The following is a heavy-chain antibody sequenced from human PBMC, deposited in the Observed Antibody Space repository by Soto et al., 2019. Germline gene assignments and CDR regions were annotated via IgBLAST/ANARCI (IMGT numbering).Heavy chain of an antibody. CDR1: GFTFSSYS. CDR3: ARDKGYCSSTSCYDLEYFKH. Sequence: PGGSLRLSCAASGFTFSSYSMNWVRQAPGKGLEWVSYISSSSSTIYYADSVKGRFTISRDNAKNSLYLQRNSLRAEDTAVYYCARDKGYCSSTSCYDLEYFKHWGQATLVTVSS. D-gene: IGHD2-2*01. V-gene: IGHV3-48*01. J-gene: IGHJ1*01. CDR2: ISSSSSTI.